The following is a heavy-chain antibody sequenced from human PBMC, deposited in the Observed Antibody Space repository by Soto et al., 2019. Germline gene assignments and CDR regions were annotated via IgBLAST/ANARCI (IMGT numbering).Heavy chain of an antibody. CDR3: AKNRNRLDLTDDAFDI. V-gene: IGHV3-33*06. CDR2: IWYDGSNK. J-gene: IGHJ3*02. Sequence: PGESLKISCAASGFTFSSYGMHWVRQAPGKGLEWVAVIWYDGSNKYYADSVKGRFTISRDNSKNTLYLQMNSLRAEDTAVYYCAKNRNRLDLTDDAFDIWGQGTMVTVSS. CDR1: GFTFSSYG. D-gene: IGHD1-1*01.